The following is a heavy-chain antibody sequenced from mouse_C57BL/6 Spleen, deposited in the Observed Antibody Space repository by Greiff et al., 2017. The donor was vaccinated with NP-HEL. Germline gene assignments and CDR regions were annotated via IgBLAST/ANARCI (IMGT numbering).Heavy chain of an antibody. CDR2: IDPSDSYT. J-gene: IGHJ2*01. Sequence: QVQLQQPGAELVRPGTSVKLSCKASGYTFTSYWMHWVKQRPGQGLEWIGVIDPSDSYTNYNQKFKGKATLTVDTSSSTAYMQLSSLTSEDSAVYYCARSFRQLRLGYFDYWGQGTTLTVSS. CDR1: GYTFTSYW. CDR3: ARSFRQLRLGYFDY. D-gene: IGHD3-2*02. V-gene: IGHV1-59*01.